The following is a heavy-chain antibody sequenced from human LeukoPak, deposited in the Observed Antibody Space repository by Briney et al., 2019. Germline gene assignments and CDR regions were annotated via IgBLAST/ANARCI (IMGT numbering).Heavy chain of an antibody. J-gene: IGHJ4*02. CDR3: ARERRSGSYYSLADY. V-gene: IGHV1-69*06. D-gene: IGHD1-26*01. CDR2: IIPIFGTA. Sequence: SVKVSCKASGGTFSSYAIGWVRQAPGQGLEWMGRIIPIFGTANYAQKFQGRVTITADKSTSTAYMELSSLRSEDTAVYYCARERRSGSYYSLADYWGQGTLVTVSS. CDR1: GGTFSSYA.